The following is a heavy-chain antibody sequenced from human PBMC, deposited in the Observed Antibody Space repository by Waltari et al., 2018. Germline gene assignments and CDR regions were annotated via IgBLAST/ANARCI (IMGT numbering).Heavy chain of an antibody. V-gene: IGHV4-4*02. CDR3: ASDRGRGLYLDS. J-gene: IGHJ4*02. CDR1: GDSISNNFF. CDR2: VHQSGRS. Sequence: VSGDSISNNFFWSWVRQSPGKGLEWIGQVHQSGRSNYNPSLESRVTVSMDTSKNQFSLRVTSVTAADTAIYYCASDRGRGLYLDSWGQGTLVTVSP. D-gene: IGHD2-15*01.